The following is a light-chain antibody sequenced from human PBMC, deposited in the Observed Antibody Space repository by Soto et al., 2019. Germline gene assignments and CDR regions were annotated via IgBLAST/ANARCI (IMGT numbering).Light chain of an antibody. CDR2: GAS. CDR3: QHYGSSPPLT. Sequence: EFVLTQSPGTLSLSPGERATLSCRASQSVSSTFLAWYQQKPGQPPRLLIYGASTRGTGIPDRFSGSGSGKDFTLTISSLEHEDFAVYYCQHYGSSPPLTFGGGTKVEIK. CDR1: QSVSSTF. V-gene: IGKV3-20*01. J-gene: IGKJ4*01.